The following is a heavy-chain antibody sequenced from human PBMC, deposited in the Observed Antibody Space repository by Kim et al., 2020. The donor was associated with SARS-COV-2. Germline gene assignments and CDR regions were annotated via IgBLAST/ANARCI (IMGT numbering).Heavy chain of an antibody. V-gene: IGHV3-53*01. J-gene: IGHJ4*02. D-gene: IGHD3-22*01. Sequence: AGSVKGRFTISGDNSKNTLYLQMNSLRVEDTAVYYCARVGYYDSSGYWDYWGQGTLVTVSS. CDR3: ARVGYYDSSGYWDY.